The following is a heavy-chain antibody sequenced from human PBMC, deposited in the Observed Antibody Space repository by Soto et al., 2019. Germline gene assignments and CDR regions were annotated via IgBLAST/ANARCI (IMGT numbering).Heavy chain of an antibody. CDR3: ARVGSCGGDCYCYYYYYGMDV. J-gene: IGHJ6*02. V-gene: IGHV1-18*01. CDR2: ISAYNGNT. Sequence: ASVKVSCKASGYTFTSYGISWVRQAPGQGLEWMGWISAYNGNTNYAQKLQGRVTMTTDTSTSTAYMELRSLRSDDTAVYYCARVGSCGGDCYCYYYYYGMDVWGQGTTVTVSS. CDR1: GYTFTSYG. D-gene: IGHD2-21*02.